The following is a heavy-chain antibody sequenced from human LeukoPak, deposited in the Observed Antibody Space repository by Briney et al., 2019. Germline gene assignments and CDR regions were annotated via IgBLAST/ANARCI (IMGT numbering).Heavy chain of an antibody. CDR1: GGTFSSYA. V-gene: IGHV1-69*13. D-gene: IGHD3-3*01. CDR3: ARASIVGGDYDFWSGYYPISFDY. CDR2: IIPIFGTA. Sequence: ASVKVSCKASGGTFSSYAISWVRQAPGQGLEWMGGIIPIFGTANYAQKFQGRVTITADESTSTAYMELSSLRSEDTAVYYCARASIVGGDYDFWSGYYPISFDYWGQGTLVTVSS. J-gene: IGHJ4*02.